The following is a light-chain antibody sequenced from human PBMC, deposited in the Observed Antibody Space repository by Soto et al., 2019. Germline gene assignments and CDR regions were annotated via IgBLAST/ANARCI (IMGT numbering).Light chain of an antibody. Sequence: QSALTQPRSVSGSPGQSVTISCTGTNSYIGNYNYVSWYQQHPDKAPKVMIYDVSKRPSGVPDRFSGSKSGNTASLTISGLQDEDEADYYCCSYPGSHTWVFGGGTKLTVL. CDR1: NSYIGNYNY. CDR3: CSYPGSHTWV. J-gene: IGLJ3*02. CDR2: DVS. V-gene: IGLV2-11*01.